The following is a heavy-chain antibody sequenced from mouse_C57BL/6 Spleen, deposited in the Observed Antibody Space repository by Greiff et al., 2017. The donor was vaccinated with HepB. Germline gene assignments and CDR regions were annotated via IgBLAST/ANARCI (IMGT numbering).Heavy chain of an antibody. CDR3: ARCDGSSPYYAMDY. CDR1: GYSFTDYN. J-gene: IGHJ4*01. V-gene: IGHV1-39*01. CDR2: INPNYGTT. Sequence: VQLKQSGPELVKPGASVKISCKASGYSFTDYNMNWVKQSNGKSLEWIGVINPNYGTTSYNQKFKGKATLTVDQSSSTAYMQLNSLTSEDSAVYYCARCDGSSPYYAMDYWGQGASVTVSS. D-gene: IGHD1-1*01.